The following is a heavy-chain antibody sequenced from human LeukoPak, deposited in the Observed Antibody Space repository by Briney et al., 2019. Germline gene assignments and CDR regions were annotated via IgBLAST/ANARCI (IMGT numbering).Heavy chain of an antibody. CDR1: GGSISSGGYY. CDR3: ARRKYSGSFFLFDY. J-gene: IGHJ4*02. V-gene: IGHV4-31*03. CDR2: IYYSGST. Sequence: SETLSLTCTVSGGSISSGGYYWSWIRQHPGKGLEWIGYIYYSGSTYYNPSLKSRVTISVDTSKNQFFLKLSSVTAADTAVYYCARRKYSGSFFLFDYWGQGTLVTVSS. D-gene: IGHD1-26*01.